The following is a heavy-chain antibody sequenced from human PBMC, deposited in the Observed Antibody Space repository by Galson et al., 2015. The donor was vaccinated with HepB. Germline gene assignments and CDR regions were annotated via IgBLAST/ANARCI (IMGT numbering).Heavy chain of an antibody. Sequence: SVKVSCKASGYTFTSYYMHWVRQAPGQGHEWMGIINPSGGSTSYAQKFQGRVTMTRDTSTSTVYMELSSLRSEDTAVYYCARAELLWFGATRNWFDPWGQGTLVTVSS. CDR3: ARAELLWFGATRNWFDP. CDR2: INPSGGST. V-gene: IGHV1-46*01. J-gene: IGHJ5*02. D-gene: IGHD3-10*01. CDR1: GYTFTSYY.